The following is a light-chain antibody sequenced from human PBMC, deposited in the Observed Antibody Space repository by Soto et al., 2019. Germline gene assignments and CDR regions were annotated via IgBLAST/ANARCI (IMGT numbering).Light chain of an antibody. V-gene: IGKV3-15*01. CDR1: QSVSSN. J-gene: IGKJ1*01. CDR3: QQYNNWPPWT. CDR2: GAF. Sequence: EMDRTQSPVTLSVSPGERATLSCRASQSVSSNLAWYQQKPGQAPRLLIYGAFTRATGIPARFSGSGSGTEFTLTISSLLSEDFAVYYCQQYNNWPPWTFSQGTKVDIK.